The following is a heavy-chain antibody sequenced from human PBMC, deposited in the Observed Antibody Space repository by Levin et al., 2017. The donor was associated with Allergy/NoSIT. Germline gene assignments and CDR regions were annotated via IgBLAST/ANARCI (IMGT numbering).Heavy chain of an antibody. V-gene: IGHV2-5*02. CDR3: AHRNSGWESYDWFDP. Sequence: VSGPTLVKPTQTFTLTCTFSGFSLTTTGVGVGWIRQPPGKALEWLALLYWDDDKRYSPSLASRLTLTKDTYQNQVVLTMTNMDPVDTATYYCAHRNSGWESYDWFDPWGQGTLVTVSS. J-gene: IGHJ5*02. D-gene: IGHD3-16*01. CDR2: LYWDDDK. CDR1: GFSLTTTGVG.